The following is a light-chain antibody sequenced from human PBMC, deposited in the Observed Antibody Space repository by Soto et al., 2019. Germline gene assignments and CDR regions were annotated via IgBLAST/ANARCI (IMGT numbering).Light chain of an antibody. J-gene: IGLJ3*02. Sequence: QSVLTQSPSASASLGASVKLTCTLSSGHSTYAIAWHQQQPEKGPRYLMKLNNDDSHTKGDGIPDRFSGSSSGAERYLTISSLQSEDEADYYCQTWVTGPPWVFGGGTKLTVL. CDR3: QTWVTGPPWV. CDR2: LNNDDSH. CDR1: SGHSTYA. V-gene: IGLV4-69*01.